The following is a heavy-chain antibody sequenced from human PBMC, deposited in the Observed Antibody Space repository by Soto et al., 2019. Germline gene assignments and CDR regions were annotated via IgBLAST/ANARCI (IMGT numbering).Heavy chain of an antibody. J-gene: IGHJ6*02. D-gene: IGHD6-13*01. CDR2: ISAYNGNT. CDR3: ARGNSSSWYGNYYGMDV. Sequence: QVQLVQSGAEVKKPGASVKVSCKASGYTFTSYGISWVRQAPGQGLEWMGWISAYNGNTNYAQKLQGRVTMTTDTSXSXXYMELRSLRSDDTAVYYCARGNSSSWYGNYYGMDVWGQGTTVTVSS. V-gene: IGHV1-18*01. CDR1: GYTFTSYG.